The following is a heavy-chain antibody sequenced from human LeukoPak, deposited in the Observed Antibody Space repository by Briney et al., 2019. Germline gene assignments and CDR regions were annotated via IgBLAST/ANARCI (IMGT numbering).Heavy chain of an antibody. CDR3: AGEIGRSGGYDY. CDR1: GFTFSSYW. D-gene: IGHD1-26*01. Sequence: PGGSLRLSCEASGFTFSSYWMSWVRQAPGKGLEWVANIKTDGSEKYYVDSVKGRFTISRDNSEKRVYLQMNNLRTEDTAVYFCAGEIGRSGGYDYWGQGTLVTVSS. V-gene: IGHV3-7*01. CDR2: IKTDGSEK. J-gene: IGHJ4*02.